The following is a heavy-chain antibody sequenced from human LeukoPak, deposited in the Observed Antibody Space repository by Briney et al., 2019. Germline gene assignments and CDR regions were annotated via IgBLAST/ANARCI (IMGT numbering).Heavy chain of an antibody. Sequence: GGSLRLSCAASGFTFSSYAMSWVRQAPGKGLEWVSAISGSGGSTYYAGSVKGRFTISRDNSKNTLYLQMNSLRAEDTAVYYCAKDPGMWEPIPLDYWGQGTLVTVSS. CDR1: GFTFSSYA. J-gene: IGHJ4*02. CDR2: ISGSGGST. D-gene: IGHD1-26*01. CDR3: AKDPGMWEPIPLDY. V-gene: IGHV3-23*01.